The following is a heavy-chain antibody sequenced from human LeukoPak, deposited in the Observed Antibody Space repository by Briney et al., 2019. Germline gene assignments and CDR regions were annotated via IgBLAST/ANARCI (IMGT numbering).Heavy chain of an antibody. J-gene: IGHJ4*02. CDR1: GGSISSSSYY. D-gene: IGHD2-2*01. CDR2: IYYSGST. V-gene: IGHV4-39*07. Sequence: SETLSLTCTVSGGSISSSSYYWGWIRQPPGKGLEWIGSIYYSGSTYYNPSLKSRVTISVDTSKNQFSLKLSSVTAADTAVYYCARSGVEYQLLFGPGYLDYWGQGTLVTVSS. CDR3: ARSGVEYQLLFGPGYLDY.